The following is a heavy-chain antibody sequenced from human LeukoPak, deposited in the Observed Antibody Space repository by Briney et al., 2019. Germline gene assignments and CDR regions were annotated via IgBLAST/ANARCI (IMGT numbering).Heavy chain of an antibody. CDR3: SKGLYGMDV. V-gene: IGHV1-69*13. CDR2: IISDFNIT. CDR1: GGTFSSYA. Sequence: GASVKVSCKASGGTFSSYAISWVRQAPGQGLEWMGGIISDFNITHYPQKFQGRVTITADDSTSTAYMELSSLRFEDTAVYYCSKGLYGMDVWGKGTTVTVSS. J-gene: IGHJ6*04.